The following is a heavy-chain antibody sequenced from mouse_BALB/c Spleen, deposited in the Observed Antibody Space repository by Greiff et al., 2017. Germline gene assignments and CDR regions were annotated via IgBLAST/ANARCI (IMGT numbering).Heavy chain of an antibody. D-gene: IGHD2-1*01. CDR3: ARNDGNYWFAY. V-gene: IGHV1-4*02. Sequence: QVQLQQSAAELARPGASVKMSCKASGYTFTSYTMHWVKQRPGQGLEWIGYINPSSGYTEYNQKFKDKTTLTADKSSSTAYMQLSSLTSEDSAVYYCARNDGNYWFAYWGQGTLVTVSA. CDR1: GYTFTSYT. J-gene: IGHJ3*01. CDR2: INPSSGYT.